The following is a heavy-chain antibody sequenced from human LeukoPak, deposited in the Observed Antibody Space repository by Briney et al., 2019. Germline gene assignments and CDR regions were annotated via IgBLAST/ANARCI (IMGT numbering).Heavy chain of an antibody. Sequence: SETLSLTCTVSGGSISSSSYYWGWIRQPPGKGLEWIGSIYYSGSTYYNPSLKSRVTISVDTSKNQFSLKLSSVTAADTAVYYCAAFYDISNWFDPWGQGTLVTVSS. D-gene: IGHD3-9*01. V-gene: IGHV4-39*07. J-gene: IGHJ5*02. CDR3: AAFYDISNWFDP. CDR2: IYYSGST. CDR1: GGSISSSSYY.